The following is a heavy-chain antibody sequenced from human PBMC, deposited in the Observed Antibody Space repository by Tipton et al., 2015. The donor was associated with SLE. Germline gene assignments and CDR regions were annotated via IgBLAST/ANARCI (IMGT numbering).Heavy chain of an antibody. CDR2: IYTSGST. D-gene: IGHD2-15*01. CDR1: GGSISSSTYY. CDR3: AYNLGYCSGGTCYSEYYGMDV. Sequence: TLSLTCTVSGGSISSSTYYWTWIRQPAGKGLEWIGYIYTSGSTNYNPSLKSRVTISVDTSKNQFSLKLSSVTAADTAVYYCAYNLGYCSGGTCYSEYYGMDVWGQGTTVTVSS. V-gene: IGHV4-61*09. J-gene: IGHJ6*02.